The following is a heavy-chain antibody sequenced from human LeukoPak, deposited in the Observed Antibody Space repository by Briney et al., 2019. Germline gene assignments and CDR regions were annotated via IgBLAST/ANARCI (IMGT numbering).Heavy chain of an antibody. J-gene: IGHJ6*02. CDR1: GFTFSSYS. CDR3: ARVYSSSSLYYYYGMDV. Sequence: GGSLRLSCAASGFTFSSYSMNWVRQAPGKGLEWVSSISSSSSYIYYADSVKGRFTISRDNAKSSLYLQMNSLRAEDTAVYYCARVYSSSSLYYYYGMDVWGQGTTVTVSS. V-gene: IGHV3-21*01. CDR2: ISSSSSYI. D-gene: IGHD6-6*01.